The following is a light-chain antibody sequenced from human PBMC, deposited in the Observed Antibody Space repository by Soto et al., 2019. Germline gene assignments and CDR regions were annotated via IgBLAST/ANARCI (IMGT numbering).Light chain of an antibody. CDR3: QVWDNGSDHYV. Sequence: SYELTQPHSVSVATAQTGPRTCGGNNVGSKNVHWYQQKPGQAPVLVVYADSARPSGIPERFSGSNSGSTATLTISSVEAGDEADYYCQVWDNGSDHYVFGTGTKVTVL. J-gene: IGLJ1*01. CDR1: NVGSKN. CDR2: ADS. V-gene: IGLV3-21*02.